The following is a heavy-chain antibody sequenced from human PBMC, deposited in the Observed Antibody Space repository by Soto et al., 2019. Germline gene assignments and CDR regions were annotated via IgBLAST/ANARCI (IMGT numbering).Heavy chain of an antibody. D-gene: IGHD3-10*01. Sequence: QVQLVQSGAEVKKPGASVKVSCKASGYTFTGYYMHWVRQAPGQGLEWMGWINPNSGGTNYAQKFQGWVTMTRDTSISTAYMEVSRLRSDDTAVYYCARAQLLRTPLLWVGEQGSYYYYYGMDVWGQGTTVTVSS. CDR2: INPNSGGT. CDR3: ARAQLLRTPLLWVGEQGSYYYYYGMDV. V-gene: IGHV1-2*04. CDR1: GYTFTGYY. J-gene: IGHJ6*02.